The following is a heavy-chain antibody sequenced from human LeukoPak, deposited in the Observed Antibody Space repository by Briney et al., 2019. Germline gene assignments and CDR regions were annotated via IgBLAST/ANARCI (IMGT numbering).Heavy chain of an antibody. CDR1: GFILSNHW. CDR3: ARNNDMDV. CDR2: MNKDGSEK. Sequence: GGSLRLSCAASGFILSNHWMTWVRQAPGKGPEWVANMNKDGSEKYYVDSVKGRFTISRDTAKNSLYLQMNNLRAEDTALYYCARNNDMDVWGQGTTVIVSS. D-gene: IGHD1/OR15-1a*01. J-gene: IGHJ6*02. V-gene: IGHV3-7*03.